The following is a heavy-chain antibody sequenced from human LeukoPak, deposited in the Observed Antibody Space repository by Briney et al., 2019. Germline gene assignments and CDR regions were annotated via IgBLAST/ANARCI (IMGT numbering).Heavy chain of an antibody. D-gene: IGHD3-22*01. V-gene: IGHV3-23*01. J-gene: IGHJ4*02. Sequence: GGSLRLSCAVSGITLSNYGMSWVRQAPGKGLEWVAGISDSGGRTNYADSVKGRFTISRDNAKNTLYLQMNSLRAEDTAVYFCAKRGVVIRVILVGFHKEAYYFDSWGQGALVTVSS. CDR1: GITLSNYG. CDR2: ISDSGGRT. CDR3: AKRGVVIRVILVGFHKEAYYFDS.